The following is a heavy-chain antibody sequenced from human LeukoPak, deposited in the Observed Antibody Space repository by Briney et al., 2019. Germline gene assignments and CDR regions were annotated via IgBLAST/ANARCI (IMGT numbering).Heavy chain of an antibody. Sequence: KPSETLSLTCTVSGGSISTYYWSWIRQPAGKGLEWIGRIHISGNTDYNPSLESRVTMSVHTSKNQFSLKLTSVTAADMAVYYCAGEGSMTARPFVSIDYWGQGTLVTVSS. V-gene: IGHV4-4*07. D-gene: IGHD6-6*01. CDR1: GGSISTYY. J-gene: IGHJ4*02. CDR3: AGEGSMTARPFVSIDY. CDR2: IHISGNT.